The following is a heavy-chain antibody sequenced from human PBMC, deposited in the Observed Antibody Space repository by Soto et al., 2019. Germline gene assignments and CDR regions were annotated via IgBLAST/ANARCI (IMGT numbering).Heavy chain of an antibody. CDR1: GGTFSSYA. CDR3: ASATETENAFWSGQDNWFDT. V-gene: IGHV1-69*13. CDR2: IIPIFGTA. Sequence: SVKVSCKASGGTFSSYAISWVRQAPGQGLEWMGGIIPIFGTANYAQRFQGRVTITADESTSTAYMELSSLRSEDTAVYYCASATETENAFWSGQDNWFDTWGQGTLVTVSS. D-gene: IGHD3-3*01. J-gene: IGHJ5*02.